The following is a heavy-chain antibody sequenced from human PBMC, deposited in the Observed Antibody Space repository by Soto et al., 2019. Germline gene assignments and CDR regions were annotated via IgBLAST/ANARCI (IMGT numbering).Heavy chain of an antibody. J-gene: IGHJ4*01. Sequence: QVQLQESGPGLVKPSETLSLTCTVSGGSISTSYWSWIRQPPGKGLEWIGYIHESGKTNYNPPLKSRVATSVDTSKNQFSLRLSSVTAADTAIYYCARGSGYTAIDFWGQGTLVTVSS. CDR2: IHESGKT. CDR1: GGSISTSY. D-gene: IGHD3-22*01. V-gene: IGHV4-59*01. CDR3: ARGSGYTAIDF.